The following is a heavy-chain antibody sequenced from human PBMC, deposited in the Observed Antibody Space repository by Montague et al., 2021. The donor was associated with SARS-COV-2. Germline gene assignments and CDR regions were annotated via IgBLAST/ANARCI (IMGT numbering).Heavy chain of an antibody. Sequence: CAISGDSVSSNSATWNWVRQSPSRDLEWLGRTYYRSKWYNDYAVSVRGRVTINPDTSKNQFSLQLNSVTPEDTAIYYCTSGREGNYNVMVVWGQGTTVTVSS. CDR2: TYYRSKWYN. D-gene: IGHD1-1*01. J-gene: IGHJ6*02. V-gene: IGHV6-1*01. CDR3: TSGREGNYNVMVV. CDR1: GDSVSSNSAT.